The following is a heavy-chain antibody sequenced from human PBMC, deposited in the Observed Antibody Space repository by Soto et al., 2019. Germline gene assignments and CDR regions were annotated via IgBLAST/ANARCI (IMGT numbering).Heavy chain of an antibody. V-gene: IGHV4-34*01. CDR1: GGSFSGYY. CDR2: INHSGST. Sequence: QVQLQQWGAGLLKPSETLSLTCAVYGGSFSGYYWSWIRQPPGKGLEWIGEINHSGSTNYNPSRKRRVTLSGDTAKNQFSLKLGSVTAADTAVYYCARTRVPNFICGVVKWFDPWGQGTLVTVSS. CDR3: ARTRVPNFICGVVKWFDP. D-gene: IGHD3-3*02. J-gene: IGHJ5*02.